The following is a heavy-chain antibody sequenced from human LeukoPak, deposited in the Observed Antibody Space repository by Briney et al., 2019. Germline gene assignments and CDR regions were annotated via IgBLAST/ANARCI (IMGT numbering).Heavy chain of an antibody. CDR2: TNWNGGST. J-gene: IGHJ4*02. D-gene: IGHD6-19*01. CDR3: ARVSDISVAAYFDY. Sequence: GSLRLSCAASGFTFDDYGLSWVRQAAGKGLEGVSTTNWNGGSTGYADSVKGRFTISRDNAKNSLYLQMNSLRAEDTALYYCARVSDISVAAYFDYWGQGTLVTVSS. CDR1: GFTFDDYG. V-gene: IGHV3-20*04.